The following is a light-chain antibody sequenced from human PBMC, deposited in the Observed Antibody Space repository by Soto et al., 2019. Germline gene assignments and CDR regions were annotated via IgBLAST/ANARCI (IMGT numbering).Light chain of an antibody. V-gene: IGKV1-33*01. Sequence: DIQMTQSPSSLPASVGDRVTITCQASQDINKYLNWYQQRPGKAPKLLIYDASNLQTGVPSRFSGSGSGTDFTFTISSLQPEDIATYYCQQYNNLITFGQGTRLEIK. CDR2: DAS. J-gene: IGKJ5*01. CDR3: QQYNNLIT. CDR1: QDINKY.